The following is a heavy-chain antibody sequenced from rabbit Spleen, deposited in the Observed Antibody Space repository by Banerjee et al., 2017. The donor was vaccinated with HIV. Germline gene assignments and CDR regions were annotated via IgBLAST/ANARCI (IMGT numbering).Heavy chain of an antibody. CDR1: GFTLSSYYM. CDR3: ARHENSASGWFPDL. V-gene: IGHV1S45*01. CDR2: IWTSSGSI. Sequence: QEQLKESGGGLVQPGGSLKLSCKASGFTLSSYYMNWVRQAPGKGLEWIGCIWTSSGSIWYASWAKGRFSISKTSSTTVTLQMTSLTAADTATYFCARHENSASGWFPDLWGQGTLVTVS. D-gene: IGHD3-1*01. J-gene: IGHJ3*01.